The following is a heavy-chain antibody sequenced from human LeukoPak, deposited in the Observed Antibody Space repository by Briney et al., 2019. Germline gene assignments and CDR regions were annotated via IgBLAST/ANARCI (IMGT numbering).Heavy chain of an antibody. Sequence: PGGSLRLSCAASGFTFRSYAMSWVRQAPGKGLEWVSVISYNGDRTYYADSVKGRFTISRDNSKNTLYLQMTSLRAEDTAVYYCAKQIGYCTTSSCYVLLDYWGQGSLVTVPS. D-gene: IGHD2-2*03. J-gene: IGHJ4*02. CDR1: GFTFRSYA. CDR3: AKQIGYCTTSSCYVLLDY. V-gene: IGHV3-23*01. CDR2: ISYNGDRT.